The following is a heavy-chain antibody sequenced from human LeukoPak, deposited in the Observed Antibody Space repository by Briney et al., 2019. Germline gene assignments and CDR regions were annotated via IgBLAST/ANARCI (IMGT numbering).Heavy chain of an antibody. CDR1: GFTVSSNY. V-gene: IGHV3-53*01. J-gene: IGHJ5*02. CDR3: ARDFVSTSSGWFDP. CDR2: IYSGGST. D-gene: IGHD2-2*01. Sequence: GGSLRLSCAAFGFTVSSNYMSWVRQAPGKGLEWVSVIYSGGSTYYADSVKGRFTISRDNSKNTLYLQMNSLRAEDTAVYCCARDFVSTSSGWFDPWGQGTLVTVSS.